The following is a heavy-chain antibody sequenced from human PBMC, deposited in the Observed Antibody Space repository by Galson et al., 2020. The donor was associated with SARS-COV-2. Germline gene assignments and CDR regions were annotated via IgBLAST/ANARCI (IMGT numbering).Heavy chain of an antibody. J-gene: IGHJ4*02. CDR3: AKCQEIFWLGEGVASDY. D-gene: IGHD3-10*01. V-gene: IGHV3-30*18. CDR1: GFNFNNYG. CDR2: ISYEGSIK. Sequence: GGYLRLSCAASGFNFNNYGMHWVRQAPGKGLEWVAVISYEGSIKYYADSLRGRFTISRDNSRNTLYLQMNSLMPEDTAVYYCAKCQEIFWLGEGVASDYWGQGTLVTVAS.